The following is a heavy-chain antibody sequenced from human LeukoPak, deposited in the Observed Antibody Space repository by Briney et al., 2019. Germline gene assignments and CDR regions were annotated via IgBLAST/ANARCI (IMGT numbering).Heavy chain of an antibody. V-gene: IGHV4-59*01. D-gene: IGHD1-7*01. J-gene: IGHJ6*02. CDR1: GGPISSYY. CDR2: IYYSGST. Sequence: PSETLSLTCTVSGGPISSYYWSWIRQPPGKGLEWIGYIYYSGSTNYNPSLKSRVTISVDTSKKQFSLKLSSVTAADTAVYYCARDNWNYGSSMDVWGQGTTVTVSS. CDR3: ARDNWNYGSSMDV.